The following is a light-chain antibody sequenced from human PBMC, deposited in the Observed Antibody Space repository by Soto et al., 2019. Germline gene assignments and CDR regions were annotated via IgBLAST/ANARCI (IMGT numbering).Light chain of an antibody. V-gene: IGLV1-40*01. CDR2: SNN. J-gene: IGLJ1*01. CDR3: AAWDDSLNGFYV. Sequence: QSALTQPPSVSGAPGQRVTISCTGSSSNIGAGYDVHWYQQLPGTAPKLLIYSNNQRPSGVPDRFSGSKSGTSASLAISGLQSEDEADYYCAAWDDSLNGFYVFGTGTKVTVL. CDR1: SSNIGAGYD.